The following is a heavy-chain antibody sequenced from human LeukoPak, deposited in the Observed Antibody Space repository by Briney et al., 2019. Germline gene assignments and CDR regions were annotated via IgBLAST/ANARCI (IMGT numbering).Heavy chain of an antibody. Sequence: ASVKVSCKVSGFTLTELSMHWVRQAPGKGLEWTGGFDPEDGETIYAQKFQGRVTMTEDTSTDTAYMELSSLRSEDTAVYYCATAGYYYGSGSYYDWGQGSLVTVSS. V-gene: IGHV1-24*01. D-gene: IGHD3-10*01. CDR2: FDPEDGET. CDR1: GFTLTELS. J-gene: IGHJ4*02. CDR3: ATAGYYYGSGSYYD.